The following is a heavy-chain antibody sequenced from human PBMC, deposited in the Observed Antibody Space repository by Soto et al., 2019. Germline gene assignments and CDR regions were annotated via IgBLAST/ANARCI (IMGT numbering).Heavy chain of an antibody. CDR2: ISGSGGST. CDR1: GFTFNNYA. D-gene: IGHD2-21*02. J-gene: IGHJ4*02. Sequence: EVQLLESGGGLVQPGGSLRLSCAASGFTFNNYAMSWVRQAPGKGLEWVSDISGSGGSTYYADSVKGRFTISRDNSKNTLHLQMNSLRAEDTAVYYCAKTSRRCGGDCYSRGVFDYWGQGTLVTVSS. CDR3: AKTSRRCGGDCYSRGVFDY. V-gene: IGHV3-23*01.